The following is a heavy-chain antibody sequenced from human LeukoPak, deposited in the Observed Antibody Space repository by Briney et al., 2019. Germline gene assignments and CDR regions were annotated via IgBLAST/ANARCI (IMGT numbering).Heavy chain of an antibody. CDR3: ARHDDFWSGYWGNYYYYMDV. J-gene: IGHJ6*03. D-gene: IGHD3-3*01. Sequence: GGSLRLSCAASGFTFSSYWMSWVRQAPGKGLEWVANIKQDGSEKYYEDSVKGRFTISRDNAKNSLYLQMNSLRAEDTAVYYCARHDDFWSGYWGNYYYYMDVWGKGTTVTVSS. CDR1: GFTFSSYW. V-gene: IGHV3-7*01. CDR2: IKQDGSEK.